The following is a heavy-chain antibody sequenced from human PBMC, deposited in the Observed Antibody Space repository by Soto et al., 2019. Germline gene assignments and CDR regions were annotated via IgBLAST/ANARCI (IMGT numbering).Heavy chain of an antibody. V-gene: IGHV3-30-3*01. J-gene: IGHJ6*02. CDR2: ISYDGNIK. Sequence: QVQLVESGGGVVQPGRSLRLSCAASGFTFSTYAIHWVRQAPGKGLEWVAFISYDGNIKYNADSVKGRVTISRDNSKNTLYLRMNSLRAEDTAGYYCARGGDSSSQDYYYYGLDVWGQGTTVTVSS. D-gene: IGHD6-6*01. CDR1: GFTFSTYA. CDR3: ARGGDSSSQDYYYYGLDV.